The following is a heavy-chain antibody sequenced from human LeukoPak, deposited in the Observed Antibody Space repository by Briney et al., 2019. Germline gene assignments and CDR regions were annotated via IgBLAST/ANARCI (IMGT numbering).Heavy chain of an antibody. CDR2: IYYSGST. V-gene: IGHV4-59*01. CDR1: GGSISSYY. Sequence: ASETLSLTCTVSGGSISSYYWSWLRQPPGKGLEWIGYIYYSGSTSYNPSLKSRVTISVDTSKNQFSLKLSSVTAADTAVYCCARFRRGSDYYHMDVWGKGTTVTVSS. J-gene: IGHJ6*03. CDR3: ARFRRGSDYYHMDV. D-gene: IGHD3-16*01.